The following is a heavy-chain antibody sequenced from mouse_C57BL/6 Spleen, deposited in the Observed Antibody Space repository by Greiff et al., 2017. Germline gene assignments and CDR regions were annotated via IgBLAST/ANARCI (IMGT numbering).Heavy chain of an antibody. D-gene: IGHD2-5*01. CDR2: ISYDGSN. CDR1: GYSITSGYY. CDR3: ASYSNYGDWYFDV. V-gene: IGHV3-6*01. Sequence: EVQVVESGPGLVKPSQSLSLTCSVTGYSITSGYYWNWIRQFPGNKLEWMGYISYDGSNNYNPSLKNRISITRDTSKNQFFLKLNSVTTEDTATYYCASYSNYGDWYFDVWGTGTTVTVSS. J-gene: IGHJ1*03.